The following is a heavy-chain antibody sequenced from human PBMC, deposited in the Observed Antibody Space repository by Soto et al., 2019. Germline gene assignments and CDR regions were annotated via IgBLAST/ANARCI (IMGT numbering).Heavy chain of an antibody. CDR1: GGTFSSYT. CDR3: ARGDCSSTSCYVVGGWFDP. J-gene: IGHJ5*02. Sequence: QVQLVQSGAEVKKPGSSVKVSCKASGGTFSSYTISWVRQAPGQGLEWMGRIIPILGIANYAQKFQGRVTITADKSTSTAYMGVSSLRSEDTAVYFCARGDCSSTSCYVVGGWFDPWGQGTLVPVSS. CDR2: IIPILGIA. D-gene: IGHD2-2*01. V-gene: IGHV1-69*02.